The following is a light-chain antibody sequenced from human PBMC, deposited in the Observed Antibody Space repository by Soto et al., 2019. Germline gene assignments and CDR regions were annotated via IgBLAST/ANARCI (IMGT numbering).Light chain of an antibody. CDR1: QSIWTY. CDR2: DTS. J-gene: IGKJ4*01. V-gene: IGKV3-11*01. CDR3: HQHRDSPLT. Sequence: EYVLTQSPATLSLSPGESATLSCRASQSIWTYLTWYQQKPGQAPRVLIYDTSKRATGIPARFSGSGSGTDFTLTISNLESEDFAVYYSHQHRDSPLTFGGGNPIEIK.